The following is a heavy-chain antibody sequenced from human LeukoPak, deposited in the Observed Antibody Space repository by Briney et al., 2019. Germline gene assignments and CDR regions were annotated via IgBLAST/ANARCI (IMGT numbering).Heavy chain of an antibody. CDR3: ARQRRFELPDY. V-gene: IGHV4-39*01. D-gene: IGHD3-9*01. CDR2: IYYSGNI. Sequence: SETLSLTCTVSGGSISSSTYYWGWIRQPPGKGLEWIGSIYYSGNIYYNPSLKSRVTISVETSKNQFSLKLSSVTAADTAGYYCARQRRFELPDYWGQGTLLTVSS. J-gene: IGHJ4*02. CDR1: GGSISSSTYY.